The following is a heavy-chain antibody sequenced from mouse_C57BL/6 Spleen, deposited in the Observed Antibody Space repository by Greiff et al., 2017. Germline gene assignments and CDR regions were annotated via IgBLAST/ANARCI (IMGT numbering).Heavy chain of an antibody. D-gene: IGHD2-5*01. V-gene: IGHV1-52*01. J-gene: IGHJ4*01. CDR2: IDPSGSET. Sequence: QVQLQQPGAELVRPGSSVKLSCKASGYTFTSYWMHWVKQRPIQGLEWIGNIDPSGSETHYNQKFKDKATLTVDKSSSTAYMQLSSLTSEDSAVYYCARRYSNYAMDYWGQGTSVTVSS. CDR1: GYTFTSYW. CDR3: ARRYSNYAMDY.